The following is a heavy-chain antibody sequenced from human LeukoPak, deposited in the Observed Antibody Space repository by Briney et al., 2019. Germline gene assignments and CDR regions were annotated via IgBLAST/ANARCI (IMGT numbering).Heavy chain of an antibody. J-gene: IGHJ4*02. CDR2: IYPGDSDT. D-gene: IGHD6-13*01. CDR1: GYSFTSYW. Sequence: GESLKISCKGSGYSFTSYWIGWVRQMPGKGLEGMGIIYPGDSDTRYSPSFQGQVTISADKSISTAYLQWSSLKASDTAMYYCASLIAAAGTYFDYWGQGTLVTVSS. CDR3: ASLIAAAGTYFDY. V-gene: IGHV5-51*01.